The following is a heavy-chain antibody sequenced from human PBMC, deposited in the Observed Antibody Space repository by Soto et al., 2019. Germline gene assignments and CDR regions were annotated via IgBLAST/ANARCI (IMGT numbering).Heavy chain of an antibody. CDR1: GFTFNTYA. J-gene: IGHJ3*01. V-gene: IGHV3-23*01. CDR3: AKGFIVVVTAIRPDDNFDV. CDR2: ISGSGGTI. Sequence: LRLSCAASGFTFNTYAMNWVRQAPGKGLEWVASISGSGGTINYADSVKGRFTTSRDTSKNTLYLQMNSLSAEDTAVYYCAKGFIVVVTAIRPDDNFDVWGQGTMVTVSS. D-gene: IGHD2-21*02.